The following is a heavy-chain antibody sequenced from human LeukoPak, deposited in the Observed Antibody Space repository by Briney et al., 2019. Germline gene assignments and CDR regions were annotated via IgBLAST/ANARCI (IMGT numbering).Heavy chain of an antibody. J-gene: IGHJ4*02. V-gene: IGHV4-59*08. CDR1: GGSISSYY. CDR3: ARVGGYGDYEIDY. CDR2: IYYSGST. D-gene: IGHD4-17*01. Sequence: SETLSLTCTVSGGSISSYYWSWIRQPPGKGLEWIGYIYYSGSTNYNPSLKSRVTISVDTSKNQFSLKLSSVTAADTVVYYCARVGGYGDYEIDYWGQGTLVTVSS.